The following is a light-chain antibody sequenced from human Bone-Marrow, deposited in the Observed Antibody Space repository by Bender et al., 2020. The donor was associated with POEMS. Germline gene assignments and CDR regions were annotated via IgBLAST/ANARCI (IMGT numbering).Light chain of an antibody. J-gene: IGLJ2*01. CDR2: KDN. CDR3: QVWDTYSDHVI. Sequence: SYELTQPPSVSVSPGHTARITCSGDALPNQYTNWYHQKAGQAPVVVMYKDNKRPSGIPERFSGSNSGNTATLTISRVEAGDEADYYCQVWDTYSDHVIFGGGTRLTVL. V-gene: IGLV3-25*02. CDR1: ALPNQY.